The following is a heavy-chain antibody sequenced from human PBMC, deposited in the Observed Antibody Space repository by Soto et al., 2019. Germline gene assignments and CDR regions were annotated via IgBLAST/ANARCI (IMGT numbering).Heavy chain of an antibody. V-gene: IGHV1-3*01. D-gene: IGHD3-3*01. CDR1: GYTFTSYA. Sequence: ASVKVSCKASGYTFTSYAMHWVRQAPGQRLEWMGWINAGNGNTKYSQKFQGRVTITRDTSASTAYMELSSLRSEDTAVYYCASDVLRFLEWSPTLNYWGQGTLVTVPS. J-gene: IGHJ4*02. CDR2: INAGNGNT. CDR3: ASDVLRFLEWSPTLNY.